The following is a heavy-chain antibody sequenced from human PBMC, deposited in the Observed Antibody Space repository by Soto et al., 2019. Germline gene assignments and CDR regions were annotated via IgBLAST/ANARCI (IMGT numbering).Heavy chain of an antibody. D-gene: IGHD2-8*02. CDR1: GGSISSSSYY. V-gene: IGHV4-39*01. CDR3: ARHGTGGLRGGQYFDP. J-gene: IGHJ5*02. CDR2: LYYSAST. Sequence: QLQLQESGPGLVKSSETLSLTCTLSGGSISSSSYYWGWIRQPPGKGLEWIGSLYYSASTYYNPSLRSRVTISADTSKNHLSLKLSSVTAADTAVYYCARHGTGGLRGGQYFDPWGHGTLVTVSS.